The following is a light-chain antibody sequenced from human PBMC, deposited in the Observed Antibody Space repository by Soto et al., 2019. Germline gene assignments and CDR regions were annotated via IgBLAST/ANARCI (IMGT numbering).Light chain of an antibody. CDR3: MQATQSST. V-gene: IGKV2-24*01. CDR1: QSLVHRDGNTY. J-gene: IGKJ2*01. CDR2: KIS. Sequence: DIVLTQTPLSSPVTLGQPASISCRSSQSLVHRDGNTYFNWLQQRPGQPPRLLIYKISKRFPGVPDRFSGSGAGTACTLKISRVEAEDVGVYFCMQATQSSTFGQGTKLEIK.